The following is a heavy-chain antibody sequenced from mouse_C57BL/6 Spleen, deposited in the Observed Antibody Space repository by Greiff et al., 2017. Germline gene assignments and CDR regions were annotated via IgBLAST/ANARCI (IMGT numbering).Heavy chain of an antibody. V-gene: IGHV1-69*01. CDR2: IDPSDSYT. CDR1: GYTFPSYW. Sequence: QVQLQQPGAELVMPGASVKLSCQASGYTFPSYWMHWVKQRPGQGLEWIGEIDPSDSYTNYNQKFKGKSTLTVDKSSSTAYMQLSSLTSEDSAVYYCARGDYGSRPLGAYWGQGTLVTVSA. D-gene: IGHD1-1*01. J-gene: IGHJ3*01. CDR3: ARGDYGSRPLGAY.